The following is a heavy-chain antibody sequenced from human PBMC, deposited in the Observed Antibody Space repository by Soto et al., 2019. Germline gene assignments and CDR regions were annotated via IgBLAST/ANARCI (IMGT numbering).Heavy chain of an antibody. J-gene: IGHJ3*02. Sequence: QVQLVESGGGVVQPGRSLRLSCAAFGFTFDDYSMHWVRQAPGKGLEWVALISYEGSNKYYADSVKGRFTISRDNAKHTPFLEVNSLRTEDTAVYYCARPHIQPAWNDGFDIWGQGTMVTVSS. D-gene: IGHD1-1*01. CDR2: ISYEGSNK. CDR1: GFTFDDYS. V-gene: IGHV3-30-3*01. CDR3: ARPHIQPAWNDGFDI.